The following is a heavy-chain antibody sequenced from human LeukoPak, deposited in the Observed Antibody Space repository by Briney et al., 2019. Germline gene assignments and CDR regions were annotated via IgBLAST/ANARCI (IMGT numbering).Heavy chain of an antibody. V-gene: IGHV4-61*01. Sequence: SETLSLTCTVSGGSVSSGSYYWSWIRQPPGKGLEWIGYIYYGGSTNYNPSLKSRVTISVDTSKNQFSLKLSSVTAADTAVYYCARDRGVGATGSIDYWGQGTLVTVSS. CDR2: IYYGGST. CDR3: ARDRGVGATGSIDY. J-gene: IGHJ4*02. D-gene: IGHD1-26*01. CDR1: GGSVSSGSYY.